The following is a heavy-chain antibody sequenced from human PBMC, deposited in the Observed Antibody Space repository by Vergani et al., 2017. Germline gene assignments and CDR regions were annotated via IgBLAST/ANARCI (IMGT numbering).Heavy chain of an antibody. V-gene: IGHV3-23*04. CDR1: GFTFSSFA. CDR3: AKLAAAGTVFDY. D-gene: IGHD6-13*01. CDR2: ISGGGGSA. Sequence: EVQLVESGGGLVQPGGSLRLSCAASGFTFSSFAMSWVRQAPGKGLQWVSAISGGGGSAYYADSVRGRFTISRDNSKNTLYLQMKSLSAEDTAVYYCAKLAAAGTVFDYWGQGTLVTVSS. J-gene: IGHJ4*02.